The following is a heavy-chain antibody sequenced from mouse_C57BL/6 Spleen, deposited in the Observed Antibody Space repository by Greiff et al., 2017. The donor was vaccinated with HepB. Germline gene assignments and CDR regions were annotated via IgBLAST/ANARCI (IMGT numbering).Heavy chain of an antibody. V-gene: IGHV1-61*01. CDR1: GYTFTSYW. CDR2: IYPSDSET. Sequence: VKLQEPGAELVRPGSSVKLSCKASGYTFTSYWMDWVKQRPGQGLEWIGNIYPSDSETHYNQKFKDKATLTVDKSSSTAYMQLSSLTSEDSAVYYCARSPSYYYGSSYDWYFDVWGTGTTVTVSS. CDR3: ARSPSYYYGSSYDWYFDV. D-gene: IGHD1-1*01. J-gene: IGHJ1*03.